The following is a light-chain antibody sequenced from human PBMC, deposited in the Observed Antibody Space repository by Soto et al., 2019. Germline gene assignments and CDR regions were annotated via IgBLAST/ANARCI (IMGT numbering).Light chain of an antibody. CDR1: QSISRW. CDR3: QHYCNYFWT. CDR2: DAS. V-gene: IGKV1-5*01. Sequence: DIQMTQSPSTLSASVGDKVTITCRASQSISRWLAWYHQKPGKDPKLLIYDASSLVAGVPSRFRGSGSGTEYTLPTTSLQSADFAASYCQHYCNYFWTFGQGTKVEIK. J-gene: IGKJ1*01.